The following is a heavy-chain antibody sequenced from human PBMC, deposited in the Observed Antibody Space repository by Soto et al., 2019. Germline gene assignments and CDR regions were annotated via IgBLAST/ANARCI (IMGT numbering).Heavy chain of an antibody. D-gene: IGHD2-15*01. CDR3: AREGRP. Sequence: GGSLRLSCAASGSSFSGYAMHWVRQAPGKGLEWVAVISYDGSYNSYADSVKGRFTISRDNSKNTLYLQMNSLRAEDTAVYYCAREGRPWGQGTLVTVSS. CDR1: GSSFSGYA. CDR2: ISYDGSYN. V-gene: IGHV3-30*04. J-gene: IGHJ5*02.